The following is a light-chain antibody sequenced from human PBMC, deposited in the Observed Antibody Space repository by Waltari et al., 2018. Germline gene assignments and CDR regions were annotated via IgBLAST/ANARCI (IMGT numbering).Light chain of an antibody. V-gene: IGLV2-14*01. CDR1: DGDVGAYDF. J-gene: IGLJ1*01. CDR3: SSYTTSSAPGV. CDR2: EVS. Sequence: QSALTQPASVSGSPGQSITISCSGTDGDVGAYDFVSWYQQYPGKAPHLIIYEVSNRPSGISNRFSASKSGNTSYLTISGLQAEDEADYYCSSYTTSSAPGVFGTGTRVTVL.